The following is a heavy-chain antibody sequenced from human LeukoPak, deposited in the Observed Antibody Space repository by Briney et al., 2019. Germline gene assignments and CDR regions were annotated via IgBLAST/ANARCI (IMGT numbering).Heavy chain of an antibody. Sequence: ASVKVSCKASGGTFSSYAMHWVRQAPGQRLEWMGWINAGNGNTKYSQKFQGRVTITRDTSASTAYMELSSLRSEDTAVYYCARIAEYCSSTSCYGYYYYGMDVWGQGTTVTVSS. CDR2: INAGNGNT. V-gene: IGHV1-3*01. CDR3: ARIAEYCSSTSCYGYYYYGMDV. CDR1: GGTFSSYA. J-gene: IGHJ6*02. D-gene: IGHD2-2*01.